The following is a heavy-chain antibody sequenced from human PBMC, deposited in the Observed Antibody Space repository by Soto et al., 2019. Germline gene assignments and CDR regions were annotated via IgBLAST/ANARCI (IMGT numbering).Heavy chain of an antibody. CDR3: ARAPMVLSRSYFDS. CDR2: ISYSGNT. J-gene: IGHJ4*02. D-gene: IGHD2-8*01. Sequence: SETLSLTCTVSGGSISNFYWGWIRQPPGKGLEWIGYISYSGNTNYNPSLKSRVSISVDTSKNQLSLNLTSVTAADTAVYYCARAPMVLSRSYFDSWGQGTPVTVPQ. V-gene: IGHV4-59*01. CDR1: GGSISNFY.